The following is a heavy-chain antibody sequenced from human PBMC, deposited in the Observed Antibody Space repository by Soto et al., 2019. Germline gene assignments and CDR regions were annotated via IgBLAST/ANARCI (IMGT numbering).Heavy chain of an antibody. CDR1: GGSISSSSYY. J-gene: IGHJ4*02. CDR2: IYYSGST. CDR3: ARQSSYSSSWYVDY. Sequence: KPSETLSLTCTVSGGSISSSSYYWGWIRQPPGKGLEWIGSIYYSGSTYYNPSLKSRVTISVDTSKNQFSLKLSSVTAADTAVYYCARQSSYSSSWYVDYWGQGTLVTVSS. V-gene: IGHV4-39*01. D-gene: IGHD6-13*01.